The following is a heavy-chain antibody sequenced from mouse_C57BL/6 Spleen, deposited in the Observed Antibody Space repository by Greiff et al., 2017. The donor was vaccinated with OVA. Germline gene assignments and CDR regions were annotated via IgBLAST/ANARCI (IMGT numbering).Heavy chain of an antibody. V-gene: IGHV1-64*01. CDR2: IHPNSGST. CDR3: ANYYGSSDWYFDV. J-gene: IGHJ1*03. D-gene: IGHD1-1*01. CDR1: GYTFTSYW. Sequence: QVQLQQPGAELVKPGASVKLSCKASGYTFTSYWMHWVKQRPGQGLEWIGMIHPNSGSTNYNEKFKSKATLTVDKSSSTAYMQLSSLTSEDSAVYYCANYYGSSDWYFDVWGTGTTVTVSS.